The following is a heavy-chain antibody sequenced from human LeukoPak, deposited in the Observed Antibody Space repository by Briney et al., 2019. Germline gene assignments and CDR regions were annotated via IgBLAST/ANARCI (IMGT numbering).Heavy chain of an antibody. CDR2: IYPSDSDT. J-gene: IGHJ4*02. D-gene: IGHD6-19*01. CDR3: ARPAVAGTLGFFDY. Sequence: GESLKISCKGSGSSFTSYWIGWVRQMPGKGLEWMGIIYPSDSDTRYSPSFQGQVTISADKSISTAYLQWRSLKASDTAMYYCARPAVAGTLGFFDYWGQGTLVTVSS. CDR1: GSSFTSYW. V-gene: IGHV5-51*01.